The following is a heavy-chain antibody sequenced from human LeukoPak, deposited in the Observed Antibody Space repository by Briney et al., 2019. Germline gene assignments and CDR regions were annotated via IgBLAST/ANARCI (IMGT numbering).Heavy chain of an antibody. CDR1: GLTFRNAW. V-gene: IGHV3-15*01. D-gene: IGHD6-25*01. CDR2: IKSKTDDGTA. Sequence: SLRLSCAASGLTFRNAWMSWVRQAPGKGLEWVGGIKSKTDDGTAEYAVLVKGRFTISRDDSKNTLFLEMNSLKTEDTAAYYCTTYSSVSFHSDHWGQGTLATVSS. J-gene: IGHJ4*02. CDR3: TTYSSVSFHSDH.